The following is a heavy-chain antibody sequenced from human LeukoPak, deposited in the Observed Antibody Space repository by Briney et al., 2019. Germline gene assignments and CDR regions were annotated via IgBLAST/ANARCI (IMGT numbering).Heavy chain of an antibody. CDR2: INPSGGST. Sequence: ASVKVSCKASGYTFTSYYMHWVRQAPGQGLEWMGIINPSGGSTSYAQKFQGRVTMTRDTSTSTVYMELSSLRSEDTAVYYCARDRGLIVGNYYYGMDVWGQGTTVTVSS. CDR3: ARDRGLIVGNYYYGMDV. D-gene: IGHD3-10*01. J-gene: IGHJ6*02. CDR1: GYTFTSYY. V-gene: IGHV1-46*01.